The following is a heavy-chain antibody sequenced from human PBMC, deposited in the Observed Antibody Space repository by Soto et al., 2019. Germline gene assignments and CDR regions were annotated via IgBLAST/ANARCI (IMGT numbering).Heavy chain of an antibody. CDR3: ARRYCISTSCHYYGMDV. D-gene: IGHD2-2*01. CDR2: IIPIFGSA. V-gene: IGHV1-69*13. Sequence: ASVKVSCTASGGTFSIYTISWVRQAPGQGLEWMGGIIPIFGSANYAQKFQGRVTITADESTSTAYMELSSLRSEDTAVYYCARRYCISTSCHYYGMDVWGQGTTVTVSS. J-gene: IGHJ6*02. CDR1: GGTFSIYT.